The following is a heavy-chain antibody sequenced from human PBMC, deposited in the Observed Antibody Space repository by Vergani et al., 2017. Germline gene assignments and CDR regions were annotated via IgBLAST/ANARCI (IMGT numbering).Heavy chain of an antibody. D-gene: IGHD6-19*01. Sequence: QVQLQQWGAGLLKPSETLSLTCAVYGGSFSGYYWSWIRQPPGQGLEWIGEINHSGSTNYNPSLKIRVTIAVDTSKNQFSLKLSSVTAADTAVYYCARGLRDSSGWFGGAFDIWGQGTMVTVSS. V-gene: IGHV4-34*01. CDR3: ARGLRDSSGWFGGAFDI. CDR2: INHSGST. CDR1: GGSFSGYY. J-gene: IGHJ3*02.